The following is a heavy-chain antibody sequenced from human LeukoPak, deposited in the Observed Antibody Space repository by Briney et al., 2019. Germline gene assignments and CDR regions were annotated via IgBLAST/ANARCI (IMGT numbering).Heavy chain of an antibody. CDR1: GFTFSNYA. D-gene: IGHD2-2*03. V-gene: IGHV3-23*01. CDR3: AKDGSFSGAPWYFDL. CDR2: IGGNSANL. Sequence: PGGSLRLSCAASGFTFSNYAMSWVRQAPGKGLEWVSAIGGNSANLYHADSVKGRFTISRDNSKSTLYMQMNNLRANDTAIYYCAKDGSFSGAPWYFDLLGRGNLVTVSS. J-gene: IGHJ2*01.